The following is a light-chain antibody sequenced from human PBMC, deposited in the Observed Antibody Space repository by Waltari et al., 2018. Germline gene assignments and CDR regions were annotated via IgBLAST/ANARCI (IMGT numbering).Light chain of an antibody. J-gene: IGKJ2*03. V-gene: IGKV1-17*01. Sequence: DIQMTQSPSSLSASAGDRVTITCRASQGISTYLNWYQQKPGKAPKRLIYAASSLEIGVPSRFSGSGSGTDFTLTISSLQPEDFATYYCLQYNSNPYSFGQGTKVEIK. CDR2: AAS. CDR1: QGISTY. CDR3: LQYNSNPYS.